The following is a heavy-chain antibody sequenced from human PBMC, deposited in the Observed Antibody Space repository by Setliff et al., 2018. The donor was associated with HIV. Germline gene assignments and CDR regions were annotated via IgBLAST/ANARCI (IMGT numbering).Heavy chain of an antibody. CDR3: ARQLSNSLDY. Sequence: ASVKVSCKASEYTFTDYFIHWVRQAPGQGLEWMGWISTHNGETNIPQRVKGRVTMTRDTSINTAYMELSRLRSDDTAVYYCARQLSNSLDYWGQGTLVTVSS. CDR1: EYTFTDYF. J-gene: IGHJ4*02. D-gene: IGHD7-27*01. V-gene: IGHV1-2*02. CDR2: ISTHNGET.